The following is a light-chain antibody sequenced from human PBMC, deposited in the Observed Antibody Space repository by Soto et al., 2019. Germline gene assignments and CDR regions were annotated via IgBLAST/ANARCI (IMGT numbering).Light chain of an antibody. V-gene: IGKV3-11*01. J-gene: IGKJ4*01. CDR2: DAS. Sequence: EIVLTQSPATLSFSPGERATLSGRASQSVSSYLAWYQQKPGQTPRLLIYDASNRATGIPARFSGSGSGTDFTLTISSLEPEDFAVYYGQQRSNWPLTFGAGTKADIK. CDR1: QSVSSY. CDR3: QQRSNWPLT.